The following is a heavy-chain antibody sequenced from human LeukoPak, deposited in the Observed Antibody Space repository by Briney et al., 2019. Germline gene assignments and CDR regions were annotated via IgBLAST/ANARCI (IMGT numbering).Heavy chain of an antibody. CDR2: ISGSGGST. V-gene: IGHV3-23*01. CDR3: ASWARRSGGSCYPRGRCPYYFDY. CDR1: GFTFSSYA. Sequence: PGGSLRLSCAASGFTFSSYAMSWVRQAPGKGLEWVSAISGSGGSTYYADSVKGRFTISRDNSKNTLYLQMNSLRAEDTAVYYCASWARRSGGSCYPRGRCPYYFDYWGQGTLVTVSS. D-gene: IGHD2-15*01. J-gene: IGHJ4*02.